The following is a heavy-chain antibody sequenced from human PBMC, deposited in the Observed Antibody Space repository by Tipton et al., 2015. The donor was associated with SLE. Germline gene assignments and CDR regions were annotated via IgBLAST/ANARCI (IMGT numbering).Heavy chain of an antibody. CDR2: ISYDGSNK. Sequence: SLRLSCAASGFTFSSYAMHWVRQAPGKGLEWVAVISYDGSNKYYADSVKGRFTISRDNSKNTLYLQMNSLRAEDTAGYYCARDGFIAAAGPYYFYYWGQGTLVTVSS. J-gene: IGHJ4*02. CDR1: GFTFSSYA. D-gene: IGHD6-13*01. V-gene: IGHV3-30*04. CDR3: ARDGFIAAAGPYYFYY.